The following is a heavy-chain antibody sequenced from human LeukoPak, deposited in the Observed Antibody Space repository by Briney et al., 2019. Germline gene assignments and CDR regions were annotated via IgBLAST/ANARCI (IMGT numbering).Heavy chain of an antibody. Sequence: SQTLSLTCTVSGGSISSDSYYWSWIRQPAGKGLEWIGRIYTSGSTNYNPSLKSRVTISVDTSKNQFSLKLSSVTAADTAVYYCARVVSAAPYYYYYYMDVWGKGTTVTVSS. J-gene: IGHJ6*03. D-gene: IGHD2-2*01. V-gene: IGHV4-61*02. CDR2: IYTSGST. CDR1: GGSISSDSYY. CDR3: ARVVSAAPYYYYYYMDV.